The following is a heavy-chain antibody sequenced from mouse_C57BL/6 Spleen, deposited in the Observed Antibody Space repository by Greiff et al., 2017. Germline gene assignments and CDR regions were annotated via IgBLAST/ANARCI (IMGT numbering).Heavy chain of an antibody. CDR3: ARGGYQFPYWYFDV. J-gene: IGHJ1*03. Sequence: EVQLQQSGPELVKPGASVKIPCKASGYTFTDYNMDWVKQSHGKSLEWIGDINPNNGGTIYNQKFKGKATVTVDKSSSTAYMELRSLTSEDTAVYYCARGGYQFPYWYFDVWGTGTTVTVSS. CDR1: GYTFTDYN. D-gene: IGHD2-2*01. CDR2: INPNNGGT. V-gene: IGHV1-18*01.